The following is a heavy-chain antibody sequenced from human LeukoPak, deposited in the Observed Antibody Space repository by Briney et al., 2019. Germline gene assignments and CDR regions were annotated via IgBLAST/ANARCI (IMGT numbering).Heavy chain of an antibody. V-gene: IGHV4-4*02. CDR2: FYDGWST. J-gene: IGHJ4*02. CDR1: GGSISSGNW. CDR3: ARHQVGANTFDY. Sequence: SGTLSLTCAVSGGSISSGNWWSWVRQLPGTGLEWIGEFYDGWSTNYNPSLKSRDTISVDKSKNQFYLTLNSVTAADTAVYYCARHQVGANTFDYWGQGTLVTVSS. D-gene: IGHD1-26*01.